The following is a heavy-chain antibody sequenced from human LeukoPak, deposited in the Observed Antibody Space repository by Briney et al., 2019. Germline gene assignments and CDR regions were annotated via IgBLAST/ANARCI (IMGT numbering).Heavy chain of an antibody. D-gene: IGHD3-10*01. J-gene: IGHJ4*02. V-gene: IGHV3-53*01. Sequence: GGSLRLSCAASGFTVSSSYMYWVRQAPGKGLEWVSFIHRDEKTYYGDSVKGRFTMSRDNSKDTLYLQMNSLGADDTAVYYCAREVISSPSYFDYWGQGTLVTVSS. CDR2: IHRDEKT. CDR1: GFTVSSSY. CDR3: AREVISSPSYFDY.